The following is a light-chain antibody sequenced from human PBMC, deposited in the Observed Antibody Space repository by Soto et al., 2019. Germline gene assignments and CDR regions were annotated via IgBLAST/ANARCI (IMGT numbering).Light chain of an antibody. CDR2: DAS. Sequence: DIQMTQSPSTLSASVGDRVTITCRASQSISSWLAWYQQKPGKAPKLLIYDASSLESGVPSRFSGRGSGTEFTLTISSLQPDDFATYYCQHYKSFWWTFGQGTKVDIK. V-gene: IGKV1-5*01. CDR3: QHYKSFWWT. CDR1: QSISSW. J-gene: IGKJ1*01.